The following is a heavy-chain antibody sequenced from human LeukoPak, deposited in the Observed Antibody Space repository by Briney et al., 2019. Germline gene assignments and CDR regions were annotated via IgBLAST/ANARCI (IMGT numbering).Heavy chain of an antibody. CDR2: VNHSGST. Sequence: EPSETLSLTCAVCGGSFSGYYWSWIRQPPGKGLEWIGEVNHSGSTNYNPSLKSRVTISVDTSKNQFSLKLSSVTAADTAVYFCARDGIAAAGVFWYFDLWGRGTLVLVSS. CDR3: ARDGIAAAGVFWYFDL. CDR1: GGSFSGYY. V-gene: IGHV4-34*01. D-gene: IGHD6-13*01. J-gene: IGHJ2*01.